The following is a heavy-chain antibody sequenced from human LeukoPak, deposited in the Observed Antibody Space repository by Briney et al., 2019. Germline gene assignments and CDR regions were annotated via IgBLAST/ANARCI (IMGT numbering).Heavy chain of an antibody. CDR2: IIPIFGTA. J-gene: IGHJ4*02. V-gene: IGHV1-69*05. Sequence: SVKVSCKASGGTFSSYAISWVRQAPGQGLEWMGRIIPIFGTANYAQKFQGRVTITTDESTSTAYMELSSLRSEDTAVYYCEVGKVGIFGVVRYFDYWGQGTLVTVSS. CDR3: EVGKVGIFGVVRYFDY. CDR1: GGTFSSYA. D-gene: IGHD3-3*01.